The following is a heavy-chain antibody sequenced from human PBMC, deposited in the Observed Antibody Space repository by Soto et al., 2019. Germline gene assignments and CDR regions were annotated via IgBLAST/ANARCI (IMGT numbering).Heavy chain of an antibody. V-gene: IGHV1-69*01. J-gene: IGHJ3*02. CDR3: ARVRGDYPERDDAFDI. Sequence: QVQLVQSGAEVKKPGSSVKVSCKASGGTFSSYAISWVRQAPGQGLEWMGGIIPIFGTANYAQKFQGRVTITADESMSTAYMELSSLRSEDTAVYYCARVRGDYPERDDAFDIWGQGTMVTVSS. CDR1: GGTFSSYA. CDR2: IIPIFGTA. D-gene: IGHD4-17*01.